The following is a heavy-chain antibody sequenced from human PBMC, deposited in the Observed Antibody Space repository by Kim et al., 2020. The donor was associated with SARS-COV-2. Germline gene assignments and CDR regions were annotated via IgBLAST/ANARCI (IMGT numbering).Heavy chain of an antibody. CDR2: ISGGAVNK. V-gene: IGHV3-23*01. CDR3: AKMVIMDGYNYFYYYVMDF. CDR1: GFTFDTYA. J-gene: IGHJ6*02. Sequence: GGSLRLSCVASGFTFDTYAMSWVRQAPGKGLEWVSVISGGAVNKFYADSVRGRFTISRDNSKNTLYLQMNSLRDEDTALYYCAKMVIMDGYNYFYYYVMDFWGQGTKVTVSS. D-gene: IGHD2-21*01.